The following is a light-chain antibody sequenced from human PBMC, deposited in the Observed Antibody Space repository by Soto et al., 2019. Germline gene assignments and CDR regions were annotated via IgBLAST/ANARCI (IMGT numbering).Light chain of an antibody. Sequence: EIVLTQSPGTLSLSPGERATLSCRASQSVSSSYLAWYQQKPGQAPRLLIYGASSRATGIPDRFSVSASGTDFTLTISRLEPEAFAVYYCQHYGTSALFGPGTKVDIK. CDR3: QHYGTSAL. J-gene: IGKJ3*01. CDR1: QSVSSSY. CDR2: GAS. V-gene: IGKV3-20*01.